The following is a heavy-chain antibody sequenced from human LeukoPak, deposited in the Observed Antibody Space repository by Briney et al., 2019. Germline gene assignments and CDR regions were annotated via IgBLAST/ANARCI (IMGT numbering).Heavy chain of an antibody. CDR2: ISSSSSYI. V-gene: IGHV3-21*01. CDR1: GFTFSSYS. J-gene: IGHJ4*02. Sequence: GGSLRLSCAASGFTFSSYSMNWVRQAPGKGLEWVSSISSSSSYIYYADSVKGRFTISRDNAKNSLYLQMNSLRAEDTAVYYCAGDGQWELNFDYWGQGTLVTVSS. D-gene: IGHD1-26*01. CDR3: AGDGQWELNFDY.